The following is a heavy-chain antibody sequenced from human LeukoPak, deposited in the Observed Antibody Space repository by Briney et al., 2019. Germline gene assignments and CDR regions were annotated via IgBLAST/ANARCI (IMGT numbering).Heavy chain of an antibody. CDR3: ATDLYYGSGSYFGILDY. V-gene: IGHV1-24*01. J-gene: IGHJ4*02. CDR2: FDPEDGET. D-gene: IGHD3-10*01. CDR1: GYTLTELS. Sequence: ASVKVSCKVSGYTLTELSMHWVRQAPGKGLEWMGGFDPEDGETIYAQKFQGRVTMTEDTSTDTAYMELSSLRSEDTAVYYCATDLYYGSGSYFGILDYWGQGTLVTVSS.